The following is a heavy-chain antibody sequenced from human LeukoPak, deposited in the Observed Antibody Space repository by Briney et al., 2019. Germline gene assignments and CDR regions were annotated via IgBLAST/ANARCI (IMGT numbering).Heavy chain of an antibody. V-gene: IGHV5-51*01. CDR2: VYPGDSDI. CDR3: ARVDCSSGSCSLVGWFDP. CDR1: GYRFTIYW. D-gene: IGHD2-15*01. Sequence: GESLKISCKGSGYRFTIYWIAWVRQMPGKGLEWMGMVYPGDSDIIYNPSFRGQVTLSADKSISTAYLQRSSLQASDTGLYYCARVDCSSGSCSLVGWFDPGAREPWSPSPQ. J-gene: IGHJ5*02.